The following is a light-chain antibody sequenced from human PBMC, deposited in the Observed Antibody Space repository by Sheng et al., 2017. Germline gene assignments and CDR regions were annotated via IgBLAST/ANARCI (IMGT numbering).Light chain of an antibody. V-gene: IGLV3-1*01. CDR1: KLGNQF. J-gene: IGLJ2*01. Sequence: SYELTQPPSVSVSPGQTASITCSGDKLGNQFTYWYQQKPDQSPVVVIYQDNKRPSGIPERFSGSTSGNTATLTISGTQPMDEADYYCQSWDSITDVAFGGGTKLTVL. CDR2: QDN. CDR3: QSWDSITDVA.